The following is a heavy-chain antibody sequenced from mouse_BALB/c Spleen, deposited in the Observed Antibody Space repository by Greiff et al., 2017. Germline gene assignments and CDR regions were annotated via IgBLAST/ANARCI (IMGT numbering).Heavy chain of an antibody. J-gene: IGHJ2*01. D-gene: IGHD4-1*02. CDR3: ARDQLGPFDY. V-gene: IGHV7-3*02. CDR2: IRNKANGYTT. CDR1: GFTFTAYY. Sequence: EVKLVESGGGLVQPGGSLRLSCATSGFTFTAYYMSWVRQPPGKALEWLGFIRNKANGYTTEYSASVKGRFTISRDNSQSILYLQMNTLRAEDSATYYCARDQLGPFDYWGQGTTLTVSS.